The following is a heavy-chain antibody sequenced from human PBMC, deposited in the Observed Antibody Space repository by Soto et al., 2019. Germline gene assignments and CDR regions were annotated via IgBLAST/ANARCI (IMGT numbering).Heavy chain of an antibody. CDR1: GGSINSKSYY. D-gene: IGHD7-27*01. CDR3: ATMALAGGEDFFAF. Sequence: SETLSLTCTVSGGSINSKSYYWGWIRQSPGKGLEWIGSIFYSGTTYNNPSLKSRATISVDTSRNTFSLKMTSLTASDTAVYFCATMALAGGEDFFAFWGRGTLVTVSS. V-gene: IGHV4-39*01. CDR2: IFYSGTT. J-gene: IGHJ4*02.